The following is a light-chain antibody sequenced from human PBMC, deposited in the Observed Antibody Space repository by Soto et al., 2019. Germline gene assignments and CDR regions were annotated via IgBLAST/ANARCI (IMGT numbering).Light chain of an antibody. CDR3: QQYNSYPLT. V-gene: IGKV1-5*03. J-gene: IGKJ4*01. Sequence: DIQMSQSPSTLSASVGDRVTITCRASQSISSWLAWYQQKPGKAPKLLIYKASSLESGVPSRFSGSGSGTEFTLTISSLQPDDFATYCCQQYNSYPLTFGGGTKVDIK. CDR2: KAS. CDR1: QSISSW.